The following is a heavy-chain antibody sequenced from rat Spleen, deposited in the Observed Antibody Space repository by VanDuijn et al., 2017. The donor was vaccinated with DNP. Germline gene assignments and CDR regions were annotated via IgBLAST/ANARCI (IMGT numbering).Heavy chain of an antibody. CDR1: GFTFSNYY. V-gene: IGHV5-25*01. CDR3: ARAYGSPWYFDY. CDR2: ISPSGFRT. D-gene: IGHD1-3*01. J-gene: IGHJ2*01. Sequence: EVQLVESGGGLVQPGRSLKLSCAASGFTFSNYYMAWVRQAPKKGLGWVAAISPSGFRTYYLDSVKGRFTVSRDNAKSNLYLQMNSLKSYDTATYYCARAYGSPWYFDYWGQGVMVTVSS.